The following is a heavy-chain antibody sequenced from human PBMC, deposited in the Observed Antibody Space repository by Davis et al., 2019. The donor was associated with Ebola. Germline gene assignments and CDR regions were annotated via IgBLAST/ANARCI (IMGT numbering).Heavy chain of an antibody. D-gene: IGHD1-7*01. CDR1: GYTFTNYD. V-gene: IGHV1-8*01. CDR3: ARAPAGSNWNYGGNWLDP. Sequence: ASVKVSCKASGYTFTNYDINWVRQASGQGLEWMGWMNPNSGHTGYAQKVQGRVTLTRDTSTSTAHMELSRLRSDDTAVYYCARAPAGSNWNYGGNWLDPWGQGTLVSVSS. J-gene: IGHJ5*02. CDR2: MNPNSGHT.